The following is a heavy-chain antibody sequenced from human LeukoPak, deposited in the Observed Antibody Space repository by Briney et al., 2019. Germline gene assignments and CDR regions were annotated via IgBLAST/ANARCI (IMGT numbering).Heavy chain of an antibody. J-gene: IGHJ4*02. CDR2: IKQYESEK. D-gene: IGHD3-10*01. CDR3: ARVQGYYYASGSSYYFDY. CDR1: GFTFSSYW. V-gene: IGHV3-7*03. Sequence: GGSLRLSCAASGFTFSSYWMSWVRQAPGKGLEWVANIKQYESEKYYVDSLKGRFTITRDNAKNSLYLEMNSLRPDDTAVYYCARVQGYYYASGSSYYFDYWGQGALVTVSS.